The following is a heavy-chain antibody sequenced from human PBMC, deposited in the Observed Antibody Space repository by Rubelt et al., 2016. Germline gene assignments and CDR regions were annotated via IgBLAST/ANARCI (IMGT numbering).Heavy chain of an antibody. Sequence: EVQLLESGGGLVQPGGSLRLSCAASGFTFSSYDMNWVRQAPGKGLEWVSAISGSGDSTYYADSVKGRFTISRDNSKNTLYLHMNRLSAEDTGSYYCARVSTTGVGGGWFDPWGQGTLGTVSS. J-gene: IGHJ5*02. D-gene: IGHD4-23*01. CDR1: GFTFSSYD. V-gene: IGHV3-23*01. CDR3: ARVSTTGVGGGWFDP. CDR2: ISGSGDST.